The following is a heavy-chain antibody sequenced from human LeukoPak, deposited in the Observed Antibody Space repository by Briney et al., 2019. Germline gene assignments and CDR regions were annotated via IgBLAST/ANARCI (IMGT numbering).Heavy chain of an antibody. CDR3: ARVKAMVHDAFDI. D-gene: IGHD3-10*01. CDR2: IYPGDSDT. Sequence: GESLKISCKGSGYSFTSYWIGWVRQMPGKGLAWMGIIYPGDSDTRYSPSFQGQVTISADKSISTAYLQWSSLKASDTAMYYCARVKAMVHDAFDIWGQGTMVTVSS. J-gene: IGHJ3*02. CDR1: GYSFTSYW. V-gene: IGHV5-51*01.